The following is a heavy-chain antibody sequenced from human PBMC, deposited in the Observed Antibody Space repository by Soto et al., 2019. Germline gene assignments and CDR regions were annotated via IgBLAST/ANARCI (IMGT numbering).Heavy chain of an antibody. V-gene: IGHV3-21*01. CDR1: GFTFSSYS. CDR2: ISSSSSYI. D-gene: IGHD1-26*01. Sequence: GGFVWLYCVASGFTFSSYSMNWVRKAPGKGRAWVSPISSSSSYIYYADSVKGRFPTSRDTAKNSLYLQMNSLRAENTAVYYCPRLGPTGGMDVWAQGTTVTV. J-gene: IGHJ6*02. CDR3: PRLGPTGGMDV.